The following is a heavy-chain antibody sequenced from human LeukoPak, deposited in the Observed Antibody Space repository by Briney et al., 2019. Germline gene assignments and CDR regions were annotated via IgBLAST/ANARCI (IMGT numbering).Heavy chain of an antibody. V-gene: IGHV3-30*03. D-gene: IGHD6-19*01. Sequence: PGGSLRLSCAASGFTFSGFGMHWVRQAPGKGLEWVAVISYDGTNKYYADSVKGRFTISRDNSKNTLCLQMNSLRAEDTAVYYCTVAGGQWPNSFDYWGQGTLVTVSS. J-gene: IGHJ4*02. CDR3: TVAGGQWPNSFDY. CDR1: GFTFSGFG. CDR2: ISYDGTNK.